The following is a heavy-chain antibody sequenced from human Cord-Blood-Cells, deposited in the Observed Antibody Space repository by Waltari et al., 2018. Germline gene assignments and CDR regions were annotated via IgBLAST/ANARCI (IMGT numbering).Heavy chain of an antibody. CDR2: FDPEDGET. CDR3: ATLGALTNNWFDP. CDR1: GYTLAALS. J-gene: IGHJ5*02. Sequence: QVQLVQSGAGVKKPGASVKVSCTVSGYTLAALSMHLVRQAPGKGLEWMGGFDPEDGETIYAQKFQGRVTMTEDTSTDTAYMELSSLRSEDTAVYYCATLGALTNNWFDPWGQGTLVTVSS. D-gene: IGHD3-16*01. V-gene: IGHV1-24*01.